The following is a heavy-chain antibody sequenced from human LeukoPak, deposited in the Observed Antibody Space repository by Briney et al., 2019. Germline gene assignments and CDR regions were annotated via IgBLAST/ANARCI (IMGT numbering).Heavy chain of an antibody. CDR2: IIPIFGTA. J-gene: IGHJ6*02. D-gene: IGHD4-11*01. V-gene: IGHV1-69*13. CDR1: GGTFSSYA. Sequence: SVKVSCKASGGTFSSYAISWVRQAPGQGLEWMGGIIPIFGTANYAQKFQGRVTITADESTSTAYMELSSLRSEDTAVYCCAREPYSNYVGLPYYYYGMDVWGQGTTVTVSS. CDR3: AREPYSNYVGLPYYYYGMDV.